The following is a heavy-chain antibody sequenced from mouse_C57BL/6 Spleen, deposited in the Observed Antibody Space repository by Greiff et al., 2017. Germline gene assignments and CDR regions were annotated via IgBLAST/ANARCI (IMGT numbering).Heavy chain of an antibody. CDR2: IHPSDSDT. CDR3: AIYYYGSSH. D-gene: IGHD1-1*01. J-gene: IGHJ2*01. CDR1: GYTFTSYW. Sequence: QVHVKQPGAELVKPGASVKVSCKASGYTFTSYWMHWVKQRPGQGLEWIGRIHPSDSDTNYNQKFKGKATLTVDKSSSTAYMQLSSLTSEDSAVYYCAIYYYGSSHWGQGTTLTVSS. V-gene: IGHV1-74*01.